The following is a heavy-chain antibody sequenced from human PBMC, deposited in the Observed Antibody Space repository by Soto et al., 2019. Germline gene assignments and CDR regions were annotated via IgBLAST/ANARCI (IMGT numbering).Heavy chain of an antibody. J-gene: IGHJ6*02. D-gene: IGHD3-10*01. CDR1: GFTFSSYA. V-gene: IGHV3-23*01. CDR3: AKALNSYGSGSYDYYYGMDV. CDR2: ISGSGGST. Sequence: GGSLRLSCAASGFTFSSYAMSWVRQAPGKGLEWVSAISGSGGSTYYADSVKGRFTISRDNSKNTLYLQMNSLRAEDTAVYYCAKALNSYGSGSYDYYYGMDVWGQGTTVTVSS.